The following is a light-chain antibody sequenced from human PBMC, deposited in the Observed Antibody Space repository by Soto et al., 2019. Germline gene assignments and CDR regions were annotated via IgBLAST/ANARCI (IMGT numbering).Light chain of an antibody. Sequence: DIQMTQSPSSLSASVENIVTITCQASQDISNYLNWYQQKPGKAPKLLIYDASNLETGVPSRFSGSGSGTDFTFTISSLQPEDIATYYCQQYDNLPLTFGGGTKVDIK. J-gene: IGKJ4*01. V-gene: IGKV1-33*01. CDR2: DAS. CDR3: QQYDNLPLT. CDR1: QDISNY.